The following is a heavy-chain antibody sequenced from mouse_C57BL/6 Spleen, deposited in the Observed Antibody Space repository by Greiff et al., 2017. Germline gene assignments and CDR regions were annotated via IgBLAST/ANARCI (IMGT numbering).Heavy chain of an antibody. V-gene: IGHV1-42*01. J-gene: IGHJ4*01. CDR2: INPSTGGT. D-gene: IGHD1-1*01. CDR3: ARSGTTVVATRAMDY. CDR1: GYSFTGYY. Sequence: VQLQQSGPELVKPGASVKISCKASGYSFTGYYMNWVKQSPEKSLEWIGEINPSTGGTTYNQKFKAKATLTVDKSSSTAYMQLKSLTSEDSAVYYCARSGTTVVATRAMDYWGQGTSVTVSS.